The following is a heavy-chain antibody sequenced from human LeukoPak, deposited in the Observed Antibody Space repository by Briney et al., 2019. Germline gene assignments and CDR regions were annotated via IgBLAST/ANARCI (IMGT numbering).Heavy chain of an antibody. CDR2: ISYSGVDA. CDR3: ARGIIALDH. J-gene: IGHJ4*02. V-gene: IGHV3-23*01. Sequence: GGSLRLSCAASGFTFNDYAMSWVRQAPGKGLEWVSGISYSGVDAYYADSVKGRFTISRDNSKDTLYLQMNSLRAEDTAIYYCARGIIALDHWGQGTLVTVSS. D-gene: IGHD2/OR15-2a*01. CDR1: GFTFNDYA.